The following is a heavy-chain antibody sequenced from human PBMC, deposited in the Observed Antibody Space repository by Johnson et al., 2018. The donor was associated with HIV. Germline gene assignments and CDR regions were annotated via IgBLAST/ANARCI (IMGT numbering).Heavy chain of an antibody. J-gene: IGHJ3*02. D-gene: IGHD2-8*01. CDR3: ARGPPRDIVLMVYARGAFDI. CDR1: GFTFSSYA. Sequence: QVQLVESGGGVVQPGRSLRLSCAASGFTFSSYAMHWVRQAPGKGLEWVAIISYDGSNKNYADSVKGRFTVSRDNSKNTLYLQMNSLRAEDTALYYCARGPPRDIVLMVYARGAFDIWGQGTMVTVSS. CDR2: ISYDGSNK. V-gene: IGHV3-30*04.